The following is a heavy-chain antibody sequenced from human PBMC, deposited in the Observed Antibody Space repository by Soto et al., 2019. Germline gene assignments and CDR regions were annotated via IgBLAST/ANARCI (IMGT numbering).Heavy chain of an antibody. CDR3: VTSGIAVAGSSFDY. V-gene: IGHV1-69*13. CDR2: IIPIFGTA. D-gene: IGHD6-19*01. CDR1: GGTFSSYS. Sequence: GAPVKVSFKASGGTFSSYSISWVRQAPGQGLEWMGGIIPIFGTANYAQKFQGRVTITADESTSTAYMELSSLRSEDTAVYYCVTSGIAVAGSSFDYWGQGTLVTVSS. J-gene: IGHJ4*02.